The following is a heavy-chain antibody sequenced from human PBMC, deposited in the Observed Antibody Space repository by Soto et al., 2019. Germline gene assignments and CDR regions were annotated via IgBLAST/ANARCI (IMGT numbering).Heavy chain of an antibody. CDR2: ISYDGSNK. CDR3: AKDEAVAGFVYYYYYGMDV. J-gene: IGHJ6*02. CDR1: GFTFSSYG. V-gene: IGHV3-30*18. Sequence: PGGSLRLSCAASGFTFSSYGMHWVRQAPGKGLEWVAVISYDGSNKYYADSVKGRFTISRDNSKNTLYLQMNSLRAEDTAVYYCAKDEAVAGFVYYYYYGMDVWGQGTTVTVSS. D-gene: IGHD6-19*01.